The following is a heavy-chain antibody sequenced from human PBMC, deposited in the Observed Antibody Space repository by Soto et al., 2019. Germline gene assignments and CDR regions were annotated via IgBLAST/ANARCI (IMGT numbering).Heavy chain of an antibody. CDR1: GFTFSSYS. D-gene: IGHD2-15*01. V-gene: IGHV3-48*01. CDR2: ISSSSSTL. J-gene: IGHJ3*01. CDR3: ARKRYCSGRSCSVFADAFDF. Sequence: EVQLVESGGGLVQPGGSLRLSCAASGFTFSSYSMNWVRQAPGKGLEWVSYISSSSSTLYYADSVKGRFTISRDNAKNSLYLQMNSLRAEDTAVYYCARKRYCSGRSCSVFADAFDFWGQGTMVTVSS.